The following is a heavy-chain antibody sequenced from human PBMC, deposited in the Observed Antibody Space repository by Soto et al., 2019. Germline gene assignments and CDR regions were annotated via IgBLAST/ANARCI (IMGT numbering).Heavy chain of an antibody. Sequence: QITLKESGPTLVKPTQTLTLTCTFSGFSLTTGGVAVGWIRQPPGKALEWLALIYWDDDKRYSPSVKSRLSMTKDTSKNPVGLTTANIVAVEIATYYRGHSEGSGDDCDSRWYIGLWGRGTLVTVSS. CDR3: GHSEGSGDDCDSRWYIGL. CDR1: GFSLTTGGVA. CDR2: IYWDDDK. J-gene: IGHJ2*01. V-gene: IGHV2-5*02. D-gene: IGHD2-15*01.